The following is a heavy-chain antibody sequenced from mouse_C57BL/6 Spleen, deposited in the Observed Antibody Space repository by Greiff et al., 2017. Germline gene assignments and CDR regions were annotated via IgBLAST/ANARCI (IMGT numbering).Heavy chain of an antibody. CDR2: ISSGSSTI. Sequence: EVKLVESGGGLVKPGGSLKLSCAASGFTFSDYGMHWVRQAPEKGLEWVAYISSGSSTIYYADTVKGRFTISRDNAKNTLFLQMTRLMSEDAAMYYCASLGRGYYAMDYWGQGTSVTVSS. V-gene: IGHV5-17*01. CDR1: GFTFSDYG. CDR3: ASLGRGYYAMDY. J-gene: IGHJ4*01. D-gene: IGHD4-1*01.